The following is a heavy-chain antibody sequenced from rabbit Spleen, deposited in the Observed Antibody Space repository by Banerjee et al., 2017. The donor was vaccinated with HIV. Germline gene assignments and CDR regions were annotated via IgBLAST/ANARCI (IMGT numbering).Heavy chain of an antibody. D-gene: IGHD6-1*01. CDR3: ATDTYGVGAFDL. CDR2: IWSGSVGNT. CDR1: GFSFSNSYY. V-gene: IGHV1S40*01. Sequence: QSLEESGGGLVQPEGSLTLTCTASGFSFSNSYYVCWVRQAPGKGLEWIGCIWSGSVGNTYYASWAKGRFTISKTSSTTVTLQMTRLTAADTATYFCATDTYGVGAFDLWGPGTLVTVS. J-gene: IGHJ4*01.